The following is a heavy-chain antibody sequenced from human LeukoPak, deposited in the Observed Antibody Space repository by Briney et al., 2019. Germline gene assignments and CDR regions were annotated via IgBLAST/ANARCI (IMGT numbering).Heavy chain of an antibody. J-gene: IGHJ4*02. CDR2: INPKSGGT. Sequence: ASVKVSCKASGYTFSGYYMHWVRQAPGQGLEWMGWINPKSGGTNEAQKFHDRVTMTRDTSIRTAYMEVSRLRSEDTAVYYCATMGARGGSYSNFDYWGQGTLVTVSS. V-gene: IGHV1-2*02. D-gene: IGHD1-26*01. CDR3: ATMGARGGSYSNFDY. CDR1: GYTFSGYY.